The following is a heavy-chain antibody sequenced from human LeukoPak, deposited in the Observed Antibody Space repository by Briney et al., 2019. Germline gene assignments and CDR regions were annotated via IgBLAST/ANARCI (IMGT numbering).Heavy chain of an antibody. Sequence: SVKVSCKASGGTFSSYAISWVRQAPGQGLEWMGGIIPIFGTANYAQKFQGRVTITADESTSTAYMELSSLRSEDAAVYYCAREGYGDYGAENFDYWGQGTLVTVSS. CDR1: GGTFSSYA. D-gene: IGHD4-17*01. CDR2: IIPIFGTA. CDR3: AREGYGDYGAENFDY. V-gene: IGHV1-69*13. J-gene: IGHJ4*02.